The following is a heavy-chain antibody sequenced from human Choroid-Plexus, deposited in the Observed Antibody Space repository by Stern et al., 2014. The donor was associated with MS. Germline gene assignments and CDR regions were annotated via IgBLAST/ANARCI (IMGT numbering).Heavy chain of an antibody. V-gene: IGHV1-2*02. D-gene: IGHD3-3*01. Sequence: MQLVESGAEVKKPGASVKVSCKTSGYIFTGYYIHWVRQAPGQGLEWMAWIKPNTGGKKYAQKFQGRVTMSRDTSISTAYVELSSLTSDDTAVYYCARDQRGITIFGVVTDYYYLGMDVWGQGTTVTVSS. CDR3: ARDQRGITIFGVVTDYYYLGMDV. CDR1: GYIFTGYY. CDR2: IKPNTGGK. J-gene: IGHJ6*02.